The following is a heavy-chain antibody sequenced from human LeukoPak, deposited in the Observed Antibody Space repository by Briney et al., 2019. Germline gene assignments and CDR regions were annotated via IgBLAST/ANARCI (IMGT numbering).Heavy chain of an antibody. CDR3: AKDPTEAGYYFDY. Sequence: GGSLRLSCAASGFTFSSYGMHWLRQAPGKGLEWVAFIRYDGSNKYYADSVKGRFTITRDNSKNTLYLQMNRLRAEETAEYYSAKDPTEAGYYFDYWGQGAVVTVSS. CDR1: GFTFSSYG. V-gene: IGHV3-30*02. CDR2: IRYDGSNK. J-gene: IGHJ4*02.